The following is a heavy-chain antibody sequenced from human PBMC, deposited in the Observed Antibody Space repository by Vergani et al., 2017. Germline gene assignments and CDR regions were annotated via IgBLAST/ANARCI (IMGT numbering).Heavy chain of an antibody. J-gene: IGHJ4*02. CDR2: ISYDGSNK. D-gene: IGHD3-22*01. V-gene: IGHV3-30-3*01. Sequence: QVQLVESGGGVVQPGRSLRLSCAASGFTFSSYAMHWVRQAPGKGLEWVAVISYDGSNKYYADSVKGRFTISRDNSKNTLYLQMNSLRAEDTAMYYCARDDCSGYYYLDYWGQGTLVTVSS. CDR3: ARDDCSGYYYLDY. CDR1: GFTFSSYA.